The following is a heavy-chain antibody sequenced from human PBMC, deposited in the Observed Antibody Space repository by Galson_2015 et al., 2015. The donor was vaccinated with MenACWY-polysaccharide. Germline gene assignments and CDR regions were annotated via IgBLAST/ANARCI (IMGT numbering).Heavy chain of an antibody. D-gene: IGHD2-2*01. Sequence: SLRLSCAASGFTFSSYGMHWVRQVPGKGLEWVAVISFDGGDKYYADSVKGRFTISRDNSQNTLYLQMNSLRPDDTAMYYCAKGVPPAMPYRFWYFDLWGRGTLVTVSS. CDR3: AKGVPPAMPYRFWYFDL. V-gene: IGHV3-30*18. CDR1: GFTFSSYG. CDR2: ISFDGGDK. J-gene: IGHJ2*01.